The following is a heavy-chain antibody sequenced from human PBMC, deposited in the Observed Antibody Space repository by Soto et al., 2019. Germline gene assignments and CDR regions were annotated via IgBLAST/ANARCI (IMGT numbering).Heavy chain of an antibody. J-gene: IGHJ4*02. CDR3: AREWWSGSLIGGSL. CDR2: VNHGGST. Sequence: QVQLQQWGAGLLKPSETLSLTCPVNGGSFSDYYWTWIRQPPGKGLEWIGEVNHGGSTHYNPSLKSGVSISEDTSKKQFSLNLTFVTAADTAVYYCAREWWSGSLIGGSLGGEGTLVTVSS. D-gene: IGHD3-3*01. CDR1: GGSFSDYY. V-gene: IGHV4-34*01.